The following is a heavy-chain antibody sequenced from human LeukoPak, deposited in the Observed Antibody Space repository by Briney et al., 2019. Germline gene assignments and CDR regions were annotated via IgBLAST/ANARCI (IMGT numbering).Heavy chain of an antibody. CDR2: INPSGGST. D-gene: IGHD2-2*02. V-gene: IGHV1-46*01. J-gene: IGHJ6*03. Sequence: GASVKVSCKASGYTFTSYYMHWVRQAPGQGLEWMGIINPSGGSTSYAQKFQGRVTMTRDTSTSTVYMELSSLRSEDTAVYYCARDRWVIVPAAIGDYYYYYYMDVWGKGTTVTVSS. CDR3: ARDRWVIVPAAIGDYYYYYYMDV. CDR1: GYTFTSYY.